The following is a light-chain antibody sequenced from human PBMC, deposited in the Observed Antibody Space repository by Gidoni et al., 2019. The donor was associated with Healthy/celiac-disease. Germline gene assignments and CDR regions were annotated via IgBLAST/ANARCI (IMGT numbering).Light chain of an antibody. CDR1: QSVSSSY. Sequence: ELVLTQSPGTLSLSPGERVTLSCRASQSVSSSYLAWYQQKPGQAPRLLIYGASSRATGIPDRFSGSGSGTDFTLTISRLEPEDFAVYYCQQYGSSPMTFGQXTKVEIK. J-gene: IGKJ1*01. CDR3: QQYGSSPMT. CDR2: GAS. V-gene: IGKV3-20*01.